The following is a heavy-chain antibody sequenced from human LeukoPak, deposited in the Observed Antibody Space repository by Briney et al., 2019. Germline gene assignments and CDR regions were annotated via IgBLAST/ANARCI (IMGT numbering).Heavy chain of an antibody. D-gene: IGHD6-13*01. Sequence: SETLSLTCAVYGGSFSGYYWSWIRQPPGKGLEWIGEINHSGSTNYNPSLKSRVTISVDTSKNQFSLKLSSVTAADTAVYYCARRLKQQLVRRSNYWYFDLWGRGTLVTVSS. V-gene: IGHV4-34*01. CDR1: GGSFSGYY. J-gene: IGHJ2*01. CDR3: ARRLKQQLVRRSNYWYFDL. CDR2: INHSGST.